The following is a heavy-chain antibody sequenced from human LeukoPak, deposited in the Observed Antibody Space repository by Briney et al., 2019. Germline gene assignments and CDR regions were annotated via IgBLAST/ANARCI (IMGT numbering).Heavy chain of an antibody. Sequence: GASVKVSCKASGYTFTGYYIHWVRQAPGQGLEWMGWINTNTGNPTYAQGFTGRFVFSLDTSVSTAYLQISSLKAEDTAVYYCARVGLGYSYGYAIDYWGQGTLVTVSS. CDR3: ARVGLGYSYGYAIDY. CDR1: GYTFTGYY. D-gene: IGHD5-18*01. J-gene: IGHJ4*02. CDR2: INTNTGNP. V-gene: IGHV7-4-1*02.